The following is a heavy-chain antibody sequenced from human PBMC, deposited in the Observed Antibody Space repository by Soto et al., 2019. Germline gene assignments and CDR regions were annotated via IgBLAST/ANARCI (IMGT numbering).Heavy chain of an antibody. CDR1: NGSISNFY. Sequence: SETLSLTCTVSNGSISNFYWNWIRQSAGKGLEWIGRIHGSGSATYNPSLRSRVTMSVDTSRNQFSLKVNSVTGADTAVYYCARSSHKESWFDPWGQGTLVTVSS. CDR2: IHGSGSA. V-gene: IGHV4-4*07. D-gene: IGHD6-13*01. J-gene: IGHJ5*02. CDR3: ARSSHKESWFDP.